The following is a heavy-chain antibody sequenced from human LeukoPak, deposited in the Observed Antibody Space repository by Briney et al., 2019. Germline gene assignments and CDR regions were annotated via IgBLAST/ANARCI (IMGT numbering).Heavy chain of an antibody. Sequence: PPGGSLRLSCAASGFTFSSYWMHWVRQAPGKGLVWVSRTNSDGSTTNYADSVKGRFTISRDNAKNTLYLQMNSLRAEDTAVYYCARIDAYWGQGTLVTVSS. CDR1: GFTFSSYW. J-gene: IGHJ4*02. CDR2: TNSDGSTT. CDR3: ARIDAY. V-gene: IGHV3-74*01.